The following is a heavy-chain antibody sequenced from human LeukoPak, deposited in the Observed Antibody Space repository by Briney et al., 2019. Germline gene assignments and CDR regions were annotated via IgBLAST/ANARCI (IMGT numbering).Heavy chain of an antibody. D-gene: IGHD2-15*01. CDR1: GFTFSGYA. Sequence: GGSLRLSCAASGFTFSGYAMSWVRQAPGKGLEWVSTISGGSSGSTYYADSVKGRFTISGDSSKNTLFLQMNSLRAEDTAVYYCAKAASRFWDCTGGSCYGYFFDYWGQGTLVTVSS. J-gene: IGHJ4*02. V-gene: IGHV3-23*01. CDR3: AKAASRFWDCTGGSCYGYFFDY. CDR2: ISGGSSGST.